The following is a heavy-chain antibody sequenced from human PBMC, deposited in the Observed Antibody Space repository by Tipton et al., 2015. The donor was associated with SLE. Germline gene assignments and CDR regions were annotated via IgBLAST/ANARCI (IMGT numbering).Heavy chain of an antibody. CDR2: IYYSGST. V-gene: IGHV4-59*08. J-gene: IGHJ4*02. CDR3: ARRLTRYSGYDYFDY. D-gene: IGHD5-12*01. CDR1: GGSISSYY. Sequence: TLSLTCTVSGGSISSYYWSWIRQPPGKGLEWIGYIYYSGSTNYNPSLKSRVTIPVDTSKNQFSLKLSSVTAADTAVYYCARRLTRYSGYDYFDYWGQGTLVTVSS.